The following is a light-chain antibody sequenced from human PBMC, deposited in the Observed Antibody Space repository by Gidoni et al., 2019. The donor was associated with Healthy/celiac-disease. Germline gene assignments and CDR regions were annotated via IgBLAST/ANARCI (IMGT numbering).Light chain of an antibody. CDR1: QSISSF. CDR2: SAY. Sequence: DIQMTQSPSSLSASVGDRVTITCRASQSISSFLHWYQQKPGKAPQLLIYSAYTLQSGVPSRFSGSGSGTDFTLTISSLQPEDFATYYCQQSYTTLALTFGGGTKVEIK. V-gene: IGKV1-39*01. CDR3: QQSYTTLALT. J-gene: IGKJ4*01.